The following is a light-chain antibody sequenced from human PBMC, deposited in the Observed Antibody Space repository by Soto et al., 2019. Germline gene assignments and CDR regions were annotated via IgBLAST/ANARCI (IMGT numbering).Light chain of an antibody. V-gene: IGLV2-23*02. Sequence: QSVLTQPASVSGSPGQSITISCTGTSSDVGSYNLVSWYQQHPGKAPKLMIYEVSKRPSGVSNRFSGSKSGKTASLTISGLQAEDEADYYCCSYAGSSTHVVFGGGTKLTVL. J-gene: IGLJ2*01. CDR3: CSYAGSSTHVV. CDR2: EVS. CDR1: SSDVGSYNL.